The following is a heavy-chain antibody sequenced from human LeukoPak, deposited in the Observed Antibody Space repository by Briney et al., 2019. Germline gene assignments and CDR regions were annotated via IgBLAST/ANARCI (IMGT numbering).Heavy chain of an antibody. CDR3: AKVLGGRSGSYYNVGGMAGAYYYYYGMDV. Sequence: GGSLRLSCAVSGFTFSSYSMNWVRQAPGKGLEWVSSISVGSSYLYYVDSLKGRFTISRDNAKNTVYVQMNSLRAEDTAVYYCAKVLGGRSGSYYNVGGMAGAYYYYYGMDVWGQGTTVTVSS. CDR1: GFTFSSYS. D-gene: IGHD3-10*01. J-gene: IGHJ6*02. V-gene: IGHV3-21*04. CDR2: ISVGSSYL.